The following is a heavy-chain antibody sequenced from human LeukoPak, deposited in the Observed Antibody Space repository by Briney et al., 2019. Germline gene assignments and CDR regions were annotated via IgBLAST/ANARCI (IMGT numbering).Heavy chain of an antibody. CDR1: GFTVSSNY. Sequence: GGSLRLSCAASGFTVSSNYMSWVRQAPGKGLELVSVIYSADSTYYADSVKGRFTISRDNSKNTLYLQMNSLIAEDTAVYYCATVEYYDSSGSCYFQHWGQGTLLTVSS. CDR3: ATVEYYDSSGSCYFQH. J-gene: IGHJ1*01. D-gene: IGHD3-22*01. CDR2: IYSADST. V-gene: IGHV3-53*01.